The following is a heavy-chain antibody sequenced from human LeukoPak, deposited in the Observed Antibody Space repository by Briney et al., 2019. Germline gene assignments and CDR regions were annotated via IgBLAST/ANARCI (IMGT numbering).Heavy chain of an antibody. CDR2: ISSSSSYI. V-gene: IGHV3-21*01. CDR1: GFTFSSYS. CDR3: ARAGYDYGDPGEVLLDY. J-gene: IGHJ4*02. Sequence: PGGSLRLSCAASGFTFSSYSMNWVRQAPGKGLEWVSSISSSSSYIYYADSVEGRFTISRDNAKNSLYLQMNSLRAEDTAVYYCARAGYDYGDPGEVLLDYWGQGTLVTVSS. D-gene: IGHD4-17*01.